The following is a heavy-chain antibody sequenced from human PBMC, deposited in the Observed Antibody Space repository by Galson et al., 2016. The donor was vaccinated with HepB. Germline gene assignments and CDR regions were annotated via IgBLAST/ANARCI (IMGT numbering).Heavy chain of an antibody. V-gene: IGHV3-23*01. D-gene: IGHD6-13*01. Sequence: GLEWVSSIRGDGFSTHYADSVKGRFTISRDNPKNTLYLQMNSLKVEDTAVYYCAREMHVAAAAAFDFWGRGTLVTVSS. CDR2: IRGDGFST. CDR3: AREMHVAAAAAFDF. J-gene: IGHJ4*02.